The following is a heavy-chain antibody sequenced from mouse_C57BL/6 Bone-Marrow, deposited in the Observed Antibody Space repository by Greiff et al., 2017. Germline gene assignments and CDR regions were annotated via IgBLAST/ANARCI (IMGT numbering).Heavy chain of an antibody. V-gene: IGHV14-4*01. Sequence: VQLQQSGAELVRPGASVKLSCTASGFNIKDDYMHWVKQRPEHGLEWIGWIDPENGDTEYASKFQGKAIITADTSSHTAYLQLNGLPSKDTAVYYCTSITTVVATNFDVWGTGTTVTVSS. CDR1: GFNIKDDY. CDR2: IDPENGDT. D-gene: IGHD1-1*01. J-gene: IGHJ1*03. CDR3: TSITTVVATNFDV.